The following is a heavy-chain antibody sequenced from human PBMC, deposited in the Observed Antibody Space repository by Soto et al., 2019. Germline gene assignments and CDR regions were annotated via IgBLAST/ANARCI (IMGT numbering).Heavy chain of an antibody. J-gene: IGHJ4*02. CDR2: MNPNSGNT. CDR1: GYTFTSYD. Sequence: ASVKVSCKASGYTFTSYDINWVRQATGQGLEWMGWMNPNSGNTGYAQKFQGRVTMTRNTSISTAYMELSSLRSEDTAVYYCARVLKKTGYYDSSGYPPPGYWGQGTLVTVSS. D-gene: IGHD3-22*01. V-gene: IGHV1-8*01. CDR3: ARVLKKTGYYDSSGYPPPGY.